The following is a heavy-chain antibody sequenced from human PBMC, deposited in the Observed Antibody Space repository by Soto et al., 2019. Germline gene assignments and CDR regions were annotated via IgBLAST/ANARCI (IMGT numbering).Heavy chain of an antibody. V-gene: IGHV4-61*01. J-gene: IGHJ6*02. CDR3: ARDQKDIVVVPAAQYYYYYGMDV. CDR2: IYYSGST. CDR1: GGSVSSGSYY. D-gene: IGHD2-2*01. Sequence: SETLSLTCTVSGGSVSSGSYYWSWIRQPPGKGLEWIGYIYYSGSTNYEPSLKNRVNKSVDTSKNQFSLKLSSVTAADTAVYYCARDQKDIVVVPAAQYYYYYGMDVWGQGTTVTVSS.